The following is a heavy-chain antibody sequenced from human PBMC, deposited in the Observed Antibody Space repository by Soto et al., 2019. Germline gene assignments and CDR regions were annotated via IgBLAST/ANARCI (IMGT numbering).Heavy chain of an antibody. CDR3: ARESEGGVRRVIKDYYYYGTDA. V-gene: IGHV1-18*01. J-gene: IGHJ6*02. CDR2: ISAYNGNT. CDR1: GYTFTSYG. D-gene: IGHD3-10*01. Sequence: QVQLVQSGAEVKKPGASVKVSCKASGYTFTSYGISWVRQALGQGLEWMGWISAYNGNTNYAQKLQGRVTMTTDTSTSKAYIDLRSLISDDTVVYYSARESEGGVRRVIKDYYYYGTDAWGQGTTVTVSS.